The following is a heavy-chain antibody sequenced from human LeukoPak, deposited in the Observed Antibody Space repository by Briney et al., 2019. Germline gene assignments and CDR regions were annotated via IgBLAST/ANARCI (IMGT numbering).Heavy chain of an antibody. CDR3: ARGHFDWSLPRDYYFDY. D-gene: IGHD3-9*01. J-gene: IGHJ4*02. CDR1: GYTFTTYY. CDR2: INPSGGST. Sequence: ASVTVSCKASGYTFTTYYIHWVRQAPGQGLEWMGLINPSGGSTNNAQKFQGRVTMTSDTSTRRVYMELSSLRSDDTAVYFCARGHFDWSLPRDYYFDYWGQGTLVTVSS. V-gene: IGHV1-46*01.